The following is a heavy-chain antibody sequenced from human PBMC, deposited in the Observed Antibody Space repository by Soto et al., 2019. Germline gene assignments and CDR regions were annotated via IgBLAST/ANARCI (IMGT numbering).Heavy chain of an antibody. D-gene: IGHD4-17*01. V-gene: IGHV3-23*01. J-gene: IGHJ4*02. CDR3: ARDGVGTTVFFGYLEY. Sequence: PGGSLRLSCAASGFTFSEYAMTWVRQAPGKGLEWVSVIGGAGSNIYYADSVEGRFTVSRDDSKNTLYLRMDSLRVEDTAVYYCARDGVGTTVFFGYLEYRGQRALVTVSS. CDR1: GFTFSEYA. CDR2: IGGAGSNI.